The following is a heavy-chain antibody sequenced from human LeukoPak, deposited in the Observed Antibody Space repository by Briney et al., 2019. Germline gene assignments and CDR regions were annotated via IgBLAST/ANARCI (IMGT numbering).Heavy chain of an antibody. J-gene: IGHJ4*02. Sequence: GGSLRLSCAASGFDFSSNWMHWVRHAPGQGLVWVSRIKGDGISTNYADSVKGRFTISRDIAKNTLYLQMNSLRAEDTAVYYCASRSYLDYWGQGTLVTVSS. CDR2: IKGDGIST. CDR3: ASRSYLDY. V-gene: IGHV3-74*01. CDR1: GFDFSSNW.